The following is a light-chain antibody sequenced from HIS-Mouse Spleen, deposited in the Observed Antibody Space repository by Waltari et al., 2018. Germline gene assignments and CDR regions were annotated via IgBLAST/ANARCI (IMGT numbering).Light chain of an antibody. CDR1: RSDVGGYTT. Sequence: QSALTQPASVSWSPGQSTTIPCTGTRSDVGGYTTLAWYQQHPGKAPKRMIYDVSNRPSGVSNRFSGSKSGNTASLTISGLQAEDEADYYCSSYTSSSTYVFGTGTKVTVL. J-gene: IGLJ1*01. CDR2: DVS. V-gene: IGLV2-14*03. CDR3: SSYTSSSTYV.